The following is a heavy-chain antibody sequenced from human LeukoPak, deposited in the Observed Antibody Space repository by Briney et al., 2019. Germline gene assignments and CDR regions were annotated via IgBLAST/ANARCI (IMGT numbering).Heavy chain of an antibody. CDR2: FIPILGIA. CDR1: GGTFSSYA. D-gene: IGHD6-19*01. J-gene: IGHJ2*01. CDR3: ARAAQWREYWYFDL. V-gene: IGHV1-69*04. Sequence: ASVKVSCKASGGTFSSYAISWVRQAPGQGLEWMGRFIPILGIANYAQKFQGRVTITADKSTSTAYMELSSLRSEDTAVYYCARAAQWREYWYFDLWGRGTLVTVSS.